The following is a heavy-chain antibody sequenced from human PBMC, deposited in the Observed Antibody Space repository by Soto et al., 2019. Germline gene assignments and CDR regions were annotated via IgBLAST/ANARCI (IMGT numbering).Heavy chain of an antibody. J-gene: IGHJ4*02. CDR1: GGSIRSSSYY. CDR2: IYYSGST. D-gene: IGHD2-2*01. Sequence: PSETLSLTCTVSGGSIRSSSYYWGWIRQPPGKGLEWIGSIYYSGSTYYNPSLKSRVTISVDTSKNQFSLKLSSVTAADTAVYYCARHKIVVVPSATDYWGQGTLVTVSS. CDR3: ARHKIVVVPSATDY. V-gene: IGHV4-39*01.